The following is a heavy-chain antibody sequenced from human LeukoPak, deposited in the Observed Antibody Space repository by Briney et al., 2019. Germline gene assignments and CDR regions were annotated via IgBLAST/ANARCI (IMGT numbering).Heavy chain of an antibody. V-gene: IGHV3-11*01. CDR3: ARGRLGDYDHSGYYDK. CDR1: GFTFSDYY. D-gene: IGHD3-22*01. CDR2: ICDSGRTI. J-gene: IGHJ4*02. Sequence: PGGSLRLSCAASGFTFSDYYMSWIRQAPGKGLEWVSYICDSGRTIYYADSVKGRFTISRDNAKNSVYLQMNNLRAEDTAVYYRARGRLGDYDHSGYYDKWGQGTLVTVSS.